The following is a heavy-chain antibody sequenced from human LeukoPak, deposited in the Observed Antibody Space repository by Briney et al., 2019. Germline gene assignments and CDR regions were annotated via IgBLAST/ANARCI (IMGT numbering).Heavy chain of an antibody. CDR3: ARHEGANWFDP. CDR1: GYSISSGYY. CDR2: IHHSGRP. D-gene: IGHD3-16*01. V-gene: IGHV4-38-2*01. J-gene: IGHJ5*02. Sequence: KSSETLSLTCAVSGYSISSGYYWGWIRQPPGKGLYWIGTIHHSGRPFYNPSLHTRVAISIDTAKKQFALTLSSVTAADTAVYYCARHEGANWFDPWGQGALVTVSS.